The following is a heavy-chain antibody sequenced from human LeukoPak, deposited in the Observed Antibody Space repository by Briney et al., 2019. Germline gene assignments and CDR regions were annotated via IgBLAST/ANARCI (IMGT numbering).Heavy chain of an antibody. CDR2: INPNSGGT. Sequence: ASVKVSCKASGYTFTGYYMHWVRQAPGQGLEWMGWINPNSGGTNYAQKFQGRVTMTRDTSISTAYMELSRLRSDDTAVYYCARGRRDCSSTSCQYMGPYYYYGMDVWGQGTTVTVSS. D-gene: IGHD2-2*01. CDR3: ARGRRDCSSTSCQYMGPYYYYGMDV. J-gene: IGHJ6*02. V-gene: IGHV1-2*02. CDR1: GYTFTGYY.